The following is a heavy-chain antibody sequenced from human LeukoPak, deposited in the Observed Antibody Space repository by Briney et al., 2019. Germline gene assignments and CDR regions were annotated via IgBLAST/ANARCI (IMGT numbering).Heavy chain of an antibody. V-gene: IGHV3-74*01. D-gene: IGHD2/OR15-2a*01. CDR1: GNYW. CDR2: INSDGSWT. J-gene: IGHJ4*02. Sequence: GGSLRLSCAASGNYWIHWVRQAPGKGLVWVSHINSDGSWTSYADSVKGRFTISKDNAKNTVYLQMNNLRAEDTAVYYCVSFYEAYWGRGTLVTVSS. CDR3: VSFYEAY.